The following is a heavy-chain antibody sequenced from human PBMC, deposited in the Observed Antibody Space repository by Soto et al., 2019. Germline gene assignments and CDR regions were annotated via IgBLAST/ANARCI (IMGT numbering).Heavy chain of an antibody. J-gene: IGHJ5*02. D-gene: IGHD6-13*01. CDR3: AATKGIAAAGTDWFDP. Sequence: ASVKVSCKASGGTFSSYTISWVRQAPGQGLEWMGRIIPILGIANYAQKFQGRVTITAGKSTSTAYMELSSLRSEDTAVYYCAATKGIAAAGTDWFDPWGEGTLVTVSS. CDR2: IIPILGIA. V-gene: IGHV1-69*02. CDR1: GGTFSSYT.